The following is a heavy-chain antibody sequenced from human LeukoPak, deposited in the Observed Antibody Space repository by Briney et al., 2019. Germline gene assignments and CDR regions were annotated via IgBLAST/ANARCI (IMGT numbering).Heavy chain of an antibody. CDR1: GFTFRDYP. D-gene: IGHD3-16*01. J-gene: IGHJ6*02. CDR2: IKPDGSEK. Sequence: PGGSLRLSCAASGFTFRDYPLHWVRQAPGKGLEWVANIKPDGSEKDYVDSLKGRFTISRDNAKNSLYLQVNSLRAEDTAVYYCARFGVPYGVDVWGQGTTVTVSS. V-gene: IGHV3-7*04. CDR3: ARFGVPYGVDV.